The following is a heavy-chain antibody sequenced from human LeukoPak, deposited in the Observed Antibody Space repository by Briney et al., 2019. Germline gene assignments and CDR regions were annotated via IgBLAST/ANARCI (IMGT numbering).Heavy chain of an antibody. CDR2: IYYSGST. J-gene: IGHJ6*03. CDR1: GGSISSSSYY. Sequence: SETLSLTCTVSGGSISSSSYYWGWIRQPPGKGLEWIGSIYYSGSTYYNPSLKSRVTISVDTSKNQFSLKLSSVTAADTAVYYCARRFWSGYYTGQTNYYYYYMDVWGKGTTVTVSS. D-gene: IGHD3-3*01. CDR3: ARRFWSGYYTGQTNYYYYYMDV. V-gene: IGHV4-39*01.